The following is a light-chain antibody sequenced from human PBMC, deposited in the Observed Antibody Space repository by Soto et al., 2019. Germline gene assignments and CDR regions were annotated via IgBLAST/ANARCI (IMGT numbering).Light chain of an antibody. CDR2: EVN. J-gene: IGLJ1*01. V-gene: IGLV2-8*01. CDR1: SSDVGGYNY. CDR3: TSYAGGNNV. Sequence: QSALTQPPSASGSPGQSVTISCTGTSSDVGGYNYVSWYQQHPGKVPKLMVYEVNKRPSGVPDRFSGSKSGNTASLTVSGLQAEDEADYYCTSYAGGNNVFGTRTKLTFL.